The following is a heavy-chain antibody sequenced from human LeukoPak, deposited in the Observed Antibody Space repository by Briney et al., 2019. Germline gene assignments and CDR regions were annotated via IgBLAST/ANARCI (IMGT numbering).Heavy chain of an antibody. V-gene: IGHV1-24*01. Sequence: ASVKVSCDVSGYTLTELSMHWVRQAPGKGLEWMGGFDPEDGETIYAQKFQGRVTMTEDTSTDTAYMELSSLRSEDTAVYYCATVGYSYGPEHNYYFDYWGQGTLVTVSS. CDR3: ATVGYSYGPEHNYYFDY. J-gene: IGHJ4*02. CDR2: FDPEDGET. D-gene: IGHD5-18*01. CDR1: GYTLTELS.